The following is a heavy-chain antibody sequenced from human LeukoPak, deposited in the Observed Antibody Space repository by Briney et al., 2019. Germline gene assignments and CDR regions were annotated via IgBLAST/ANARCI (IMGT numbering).Heavy chain of an antibody. CDR2: ISYDGSNK. D-gene: IGHD5-12*01. CDR3: ARGGSGYVSDAFDI. V-gene: IGHV3-30*03. J-gene: IGHJ3*02. Sequence: PGGSLRLSCAASGFTFSTYGMHWVRQAPGKGLEWGAVISYDGSNKYYADSVKGRLTISRDNSQNTRYLQMKSLRAQATAVYYCARGGSGYVSDAFDIWGQGTMVTVSS. CDR1: GFTFSTYG.